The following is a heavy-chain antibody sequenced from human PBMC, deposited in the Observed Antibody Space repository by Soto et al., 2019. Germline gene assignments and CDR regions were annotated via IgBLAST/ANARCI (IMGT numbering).Heavy chain of an antibody. CDR1: GFSFFSDT. CDR2: ISSDNKYI. CDR3: TRSPRSITGTPTGGAQNDY. D-gene: IGHD1-7*01. Sequence: GGSLRLSCAGAGFSFFSDTMTWVRQAPGKGLEWVSSISSDNKYIYYADSVKGRFTISRDNAKSSLFLQMNSLRADDTAVYYCTRSPRSITGTPTGGAQNDYWGQGALVTVSS. V-gene: IGHV3-21*01. J-gene: IGHJ4*02.